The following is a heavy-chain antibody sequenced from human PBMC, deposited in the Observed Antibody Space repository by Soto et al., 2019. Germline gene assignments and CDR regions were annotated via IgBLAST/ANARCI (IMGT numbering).Heavy chain of an antibody. J-gene: IGHJ5*02. V-gene: IGHV3-23*01. Sequence: GGSLRLSCAASGFTFSSYAMSWVRQAPGKGLEWVSAISGSGGSTYYADSVKGRFTISRDNSKNTLYLQMNSLRAEDTAVYYCAKDLVAAAGESSNWFNPWGQGTLVTVSS. CDR1: GFTFSSYA. CDR3: AKDLVAAAGESSNWFNP. CDR2: ISGSGGST. D-gene: IGHD6-13*01.